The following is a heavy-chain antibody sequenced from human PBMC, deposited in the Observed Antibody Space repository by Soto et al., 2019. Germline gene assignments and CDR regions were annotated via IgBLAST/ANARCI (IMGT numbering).Heavy chain of an antibody. J-gene: IGHJ6*02. Sequence: QITLKESGPSLVKPTQPLTLTCTFSGFSLSTGGVGEGWIRQPPGKALEWLALIYWDDDKRYSPSLRSRLTVTKDTSKNQVVLTMTNVDPVDTATYYCAHSRCGGNCLQSSSSDYYYGMDVWGQGTTVIFSS. CDR2: IYWDDDK. CDR1: GFSLSTGGVG. D-gene: IGHD2-21*02. V-gene: IGHV2-5*02. CDR3: AHSRCGGNCLQSSSSDYYYGMDV.